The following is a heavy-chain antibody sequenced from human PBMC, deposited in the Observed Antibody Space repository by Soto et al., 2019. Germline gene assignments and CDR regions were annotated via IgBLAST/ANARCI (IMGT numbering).Heavy chain of an antibody. CDR3: AKRGGPYDSSAMAV. CDR2: ISYDGSNK. J-gene: IGHJ6*02. Sequence: PWVSLRLSCAASGFTFSSYGMHWVRQAPGKGLEWVAVISYDGSNKYYADSVKGRFTISRDNSKNTLYLQMNSLRAEDTAVYYCAKRGGPYDSSAMAVWGQGTTVTVSS. D-gene: IGHD3-22*01. CDR1: GFTFSSYG. V-gene: IGHV3-30*18.